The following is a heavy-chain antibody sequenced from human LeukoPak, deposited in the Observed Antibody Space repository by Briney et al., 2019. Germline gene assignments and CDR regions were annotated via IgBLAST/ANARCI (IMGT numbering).Heavy chain of an antibody. V-gene: IGHV4-34*01. CDR3: ARTPPPGATAYGAVEY. J-gene: IGHJ4*02. Sequence: SETLSLSCAVYGGSFRDFHWSWIRQPPGKGLEWIGEINHSGSTKHNPSLKSRVNISVDTSKNQFSLKLSSVTAADTAVYYCARTPPPGATAYGAVEYWGQGTLVTVSS. D-gene: IGHD3-16*01. CDR2: INHSGST. CDR1: GGSFRDFH.